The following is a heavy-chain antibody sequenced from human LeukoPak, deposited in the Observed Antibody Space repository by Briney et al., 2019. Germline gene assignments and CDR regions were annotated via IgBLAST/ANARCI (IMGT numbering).Heavy chain of an antibody. D-gene: IGHD3-22*01. J-gene: IGHJ2*01. Sequence: SETLSLTCTVSGGSVSSGSYYWSWIRQPPGKGLEWVGYIYYSGSTNYNPSLKSRVTISVDTSKNQFSLMLSSVTAADTAVYYCARDSPPLLYYDSSGYYLAHFELWGRGTLVTVSS. V-gene: IGHV4-61*01. CDR2: IYYSGST. CDR1: GGSVSSGSYY. CDR3: ARDSPPLLYYDSSGYYLAHFEL.